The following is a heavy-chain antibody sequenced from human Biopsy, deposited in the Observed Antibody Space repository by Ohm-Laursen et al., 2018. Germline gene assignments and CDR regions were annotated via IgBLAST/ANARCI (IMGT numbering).Heavy chain of an antibody. CDR3: ARGNGPSA. V-gene: IGHV3-7*04. J-gene: IGHJ5*02. Sequence: SLRLSCAAPGITFNSDWMSWVRQAPGKGLEWVAIIREHGNEEFYVDSVKGRFTISGDNARNSVYPQMNSLRAEDTAIYYCARGNGPSAWGQGTLVTVSS. CDR2: IREHGNEE. CDR1: GITFNSDW. D-gene: IGHD4-11*01.